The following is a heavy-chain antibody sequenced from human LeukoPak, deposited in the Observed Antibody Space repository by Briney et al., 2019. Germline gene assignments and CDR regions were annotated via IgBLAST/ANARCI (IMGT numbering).Heavy chain of an antibody. Sequence: VASVKVSCKASGYIFTSYGISWVRQAPGQGLEWMGWTSAYNGNTNYAQKLQGRVTVTTDTSTSTAYMELRSLTSDDTAVYYCARVRGRDGTYYFDYWGQGTLVTVSS. CDR2: TSAYNGNT. CDR1: GYIFTSYG. CDR3: ARVRGRDGTYYFDY. D-gene: IGHD5-24*01. V-gene: IGHV1-18*01. J-gene: IGHJ4*02.